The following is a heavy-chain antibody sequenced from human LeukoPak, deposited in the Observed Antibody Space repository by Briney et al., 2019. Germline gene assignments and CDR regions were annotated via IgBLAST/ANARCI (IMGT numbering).Heavy chain of an antibody. V-gene: IGHV1-18*01. Sequence: GASVKVSCKASGYTFTSYGISWVRQAPGQGLEWMGWISAYNGNTNYAQKLQGRVTMTTDTSTSTAYMELRSLRSDDTAVYYCARRRIVATMADAFDIWGQGTMVTVSS. CDR2: ISAYNGNT. CDR1: GYTFTSYG. CDR3: ARRRIVATMADAFDI. D-gene: IGHD5-12*01. J-gene: IGHJ3*02.